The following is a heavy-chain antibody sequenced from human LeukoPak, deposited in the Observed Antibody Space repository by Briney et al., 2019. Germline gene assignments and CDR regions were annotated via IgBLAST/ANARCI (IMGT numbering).Heavy chain of an antibody. V-gene: IGHV1-69*04. D-gene: IGHD3-9*01. Sequence: SVKVSCKASGGTFSSYAISWVRQASGQGLEWMGRIIPILGIANYAQKFQGRVTITADKSTSTAYMELSSLRSDDTAVYYCARVNYDILTGAPSNDYWGQGTLVTVSS. CDR1: GGTFSSYA. CDR2: IIPILGIA. J-gene: IGHJ4*02. CDR3: ARVNYDILTGAPSNDY.